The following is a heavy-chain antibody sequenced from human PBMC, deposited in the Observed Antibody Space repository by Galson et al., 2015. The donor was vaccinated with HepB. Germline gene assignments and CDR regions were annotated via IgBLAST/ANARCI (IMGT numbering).Heavy chain of an antibody. CDR1: GFTFSSYA. CDR2: ISYDGSNK. CDR3: ARDEGDIVVVPAANFVSWGIDY. Sequence: SLRLSCAASGFTFSSYAMHWVRQAPGKGLEWVAVISYDGSNKYYADSVKGRFTISRDNSKNTLYLQMNSLRAEDTAVYYCARDEGDIVVVPAANFVSWGIDYWGQGTLVTVSS. D-gene: IGHD2-2*01. V-gene: IGHV3-30-3*01. J-gene: IGHJ4*02.